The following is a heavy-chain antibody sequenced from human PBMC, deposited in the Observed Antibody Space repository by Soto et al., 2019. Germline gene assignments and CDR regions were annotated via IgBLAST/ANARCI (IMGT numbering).Heavy chain of an antibody. CDR3: AKARVRIVGANSFDY. D-gene: IGHD1-26*01. CDR2: ISDDGDKR. CDR1: GFTFSNYG. J-gene: IGHJ4*02. Sequence: PGGSLRLSCVGSGFTFSNYGMHWVPQPPGKGLEWVALISDDGDKRYYADSVRGRLIISRDNSKDTLYLQMNSLGPDDTAVYFCAKARVRIVGANSFDYWGQGTPVTVSS. V-gene: IGHV3-30*18.